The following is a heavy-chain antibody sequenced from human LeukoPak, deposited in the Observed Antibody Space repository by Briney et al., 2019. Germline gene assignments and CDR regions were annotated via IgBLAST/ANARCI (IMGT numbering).Heavy chain of an antibody. CDR2: IIPIFGTA. CDR3: ARAITMIVVEIGAFDI. CDR1: GGTFSSYA. J-gene: IGHJ3*02. Sequence: SVKVSCKASGGTFSSYAISWVRQAPGQGLEWMGGIIPIFGTANYAQKFQGRVTITADESTSTAYMELSSLRSEDTAVYYCARAITMIVVEIGAFDIWGQGTMVTVSS. D-gene: IGHD3-22*01. V-gene: IGHV1-69*13.